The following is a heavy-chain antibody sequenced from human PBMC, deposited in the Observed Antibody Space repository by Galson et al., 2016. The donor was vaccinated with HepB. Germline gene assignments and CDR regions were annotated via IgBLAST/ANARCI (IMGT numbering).Heavy chain of an antibody. CDR3: TRDWGDDKVISDY. D-gene: IGHD2-21*01. J-gene: IGHJ4*02. CDR1: GYTFSRYG. CDR2: ISGKNGNT. V-gene: IGHV1-18*04. Sequence: QSGAEVKEPGASVKVSCQASGYTFSRYGFSWVRRAPGQGLEWMGWISGKNGNTNYGQKFQGRVTMTSDTSTRTVYMELRSLRFDDTAVYYCTRDWGDDKVISDYWGQGTLVTVSS.